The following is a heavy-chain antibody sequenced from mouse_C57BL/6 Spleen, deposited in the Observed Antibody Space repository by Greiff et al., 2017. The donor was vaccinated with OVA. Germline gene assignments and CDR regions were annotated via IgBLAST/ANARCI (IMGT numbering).Heavy chain of an antibody. V-gene: IGHV1-18*01. CDR2: INPNNGGT. Sequence: VHVKQSGPELVKPGASVKIPCKASGYTFTDYNMDWVKQSHGKSLEWIGDINPNNGGTIYNQKFKGKATLTVDKSSSTAYMELRSLTSEDTAVYYCARPCDGSGLAWFADWGQGTLVTVSA. D-gene: IGHD1-1*01. CDR3: ARPCDGSGLAWFAD. CDR1: GYTFTDYN. J-gene: IGHJ3*01.